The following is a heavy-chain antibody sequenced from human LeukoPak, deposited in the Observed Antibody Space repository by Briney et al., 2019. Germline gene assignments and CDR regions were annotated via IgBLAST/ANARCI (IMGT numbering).Heavy chain of an antibody. CDR2: VFYPGST. J-gene: IGHJ4*02. D-gene: IGHD6-13*01. Sequence: SGTLSLTCTVSGGPIDRHYWSWIRQPPGEGLEWIGYVFYPGSTNYNPSLKSRVTMSLDTSRDQFSLRLTSVTAADTAIYYCASRPAGSTWYGVFDYWSQGTLVTVSS. CDR1: GGPIDRHY. CDR3: ASRPAGSTWYGVFDY. V-gene: IGHV4-59*11.